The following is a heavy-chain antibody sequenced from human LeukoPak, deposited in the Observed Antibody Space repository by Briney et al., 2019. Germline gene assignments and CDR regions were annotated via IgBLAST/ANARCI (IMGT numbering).Heavy chain of an antibody. Sequence: PGGSLRLSCAASGFTFSSYEMNWVRQAPGKGLEWVSYISSSGSTIYYADSVKGRFTISRDNAKNSLYPQMNSLRAEDTAVYYCARSYYYDRGMDVWGKGTTVTVSS. V-gene: IGHV3-48*03. CDR2: ISSSGSTI. CDR3: ARSYYYDRGMDV. J-gene: IGHJ6*03. CDR1: GFTFSSYE. D-gene: IGHD3-22*01.